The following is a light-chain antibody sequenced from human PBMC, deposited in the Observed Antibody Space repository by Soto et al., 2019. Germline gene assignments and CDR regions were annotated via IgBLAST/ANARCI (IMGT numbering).Light chain of an antibody. Sequence: QSALTQPASVSASPGQSITISCTGTRSDVGSYNLVSWYQQHPGKAPKLMIYEVSKRPSGVSNRFSGSKSGNTASLTIFGLQAEDEADYYCCSYAGSSTLEFGGGTKLTVL. J-gene: IGLJ3*02. CDR3: CSYAGSSTLE. CDR1: RSDVGSYNL. CDR2: EVS. V-gene: IGLV2-23*02.